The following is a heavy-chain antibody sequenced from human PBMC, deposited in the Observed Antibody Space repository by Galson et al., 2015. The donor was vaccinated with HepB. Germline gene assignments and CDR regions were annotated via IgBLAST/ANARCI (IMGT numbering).Heavy chain of an antibody. CDR3: GRQYDISGDYPY. J-gene: IGHJ4*02. D-gene: IGHD3-22*01. CDR2: IIPIFGSA. Sequence: SVKVSCKASGGTFSTYTLSWVRQAPGQGLEWMGGIIPIFGSANYAQKFQGRVTITADESTSTTYMELRRLRPEDTAVYYCGRQYDISGDYPYWGQGTLVTVSS. CDR1: GGTFSTYT. V-gene: IGHV1-69*13.